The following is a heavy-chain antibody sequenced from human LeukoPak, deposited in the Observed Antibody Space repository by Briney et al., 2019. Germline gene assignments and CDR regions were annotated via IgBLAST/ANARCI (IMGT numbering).Heavy chain of an antibody. D-gene: IGHD2-2*01. CDR1: GSSFAASC. Sequence: TGGCLCLLRAVSGSSFAASCVGWVQQAAGEGLGSHSFISVDGGSTYYAESVKGRFTISRDNSKHSLYLQMNSMRAAETALYHCAKNGGSSTSCPTRNFYYYMDVWGKGTTVTVSS. CDR3: AKNGGSSTSCPTRNFYYYMDV. CDR2: ISVDGGST. V-gene: IGHV3-43D*03. J-gene: IGHJ6*03.